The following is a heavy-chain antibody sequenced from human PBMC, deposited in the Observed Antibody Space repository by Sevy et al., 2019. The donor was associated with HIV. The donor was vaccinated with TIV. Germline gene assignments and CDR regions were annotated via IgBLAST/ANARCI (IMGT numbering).Heavy chain of an antibody. V-gene: IGHV3-30-3*01. CDR2: ISYDGSNK. J-gene: IGHJ6*02. D-gene: IGHD4-17*01. CDR3: AGGWAVTTRSGYYYYGMDV. Sequence: GGSLRLSCAASGFTFSSYAMHWVRQAPGKGLEWVAVISYDGSNKYYADSVKGRFTISRDNSKNTLYQQMNSLRAEDTAVYYCAGGWAVTTRSGYYYYGMDVWGQGTTVTVSS. CDR1: GFTFSSYA.